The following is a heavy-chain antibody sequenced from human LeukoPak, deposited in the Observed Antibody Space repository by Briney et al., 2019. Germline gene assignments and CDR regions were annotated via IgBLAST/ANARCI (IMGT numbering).Heavy chain of an antibody. V-gene: IGHV4-59*01. CDR3: ARGRVAYSAYYFDY. CDR1: GDSITNYF. CDR2: INYTGNT. J-gene: IGHJ4*02. Sequence: PSETLSLTCTVSGDSITNYFWSWIRQPPGKGLEWIGYINYTGNTNYKPSLKSRVTISVDTSTNQFSLRLRSVTAADTAVYYCARGRVAYSAYYFDYWGRGTLVTVSS. D-gene: IGHD2-15*01.